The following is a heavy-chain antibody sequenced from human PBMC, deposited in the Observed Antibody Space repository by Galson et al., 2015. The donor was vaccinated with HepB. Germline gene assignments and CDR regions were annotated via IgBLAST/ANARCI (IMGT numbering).Heavy chain of an antibody. CDR3: AKTAGRTIVVVVIDYFDY. J-gene: IGHJ4*02. D-gene: IGHD2-2*01. CDR1: GFTFGNYA. CDR2: ISGDGRST. Sequence: SLRLSCAASGFTFGNYAMNWVRQAPGKGPEWVSGISGDGRSTSYVDSVKGRFIISRDNSKSTLDLQMNSLGAEDTAIYYCAKTAGRTIVVVVIDYFDYWGQGAPVTVSS. V-gene: IGHV3-23*01.